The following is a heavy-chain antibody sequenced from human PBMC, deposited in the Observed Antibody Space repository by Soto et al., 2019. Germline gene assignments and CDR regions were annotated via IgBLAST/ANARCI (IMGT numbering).Heavy chain of an antibody. D-gene: IGHD3-9*01. J-gene: IGHJ4*02. Sequence: PGGSLRLCCTASGFTFTSYGMGWVRQAPGKGLQWVSTIRGDGGQTHYTDSVKGRFSISRDNSKNTVYLQMDSLRAEDTAMYFCARDVGLDSDDFFAYWGQGTQVTAS. V-gene: IGHV3-23*01. CDR1: GFTFTSYG. CDR2: IRGDGGQT. CDR3: ARDVGLDSDDFFAY.